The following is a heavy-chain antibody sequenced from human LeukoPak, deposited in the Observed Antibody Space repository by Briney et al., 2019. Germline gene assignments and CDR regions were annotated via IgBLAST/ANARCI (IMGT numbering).Heavy chain of an antibody. D-gene: IGHD5-18*01. Sequence: SETLSLTCAVYGGSFSGYYWSWIRQPPGKGLEWIGEINHSGSTNYNPSLKSRVTISVDTSKNQFSLKLSSVTAADTAVYYCARSGPIQLWSQVDYWGQGTLVTVSS. CDR2: INHSGST. CDR3: ARSGPIQLWSQVDY. CDR1: GGSFSGYY. V-gene: IGHV4-34*01. J-gene: IGHJ4*02.